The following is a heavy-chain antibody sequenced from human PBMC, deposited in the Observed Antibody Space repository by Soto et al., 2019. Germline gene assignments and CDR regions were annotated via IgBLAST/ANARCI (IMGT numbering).Heavy chain of an antibody. Sequence: QVQLVQSGAEVKKPGSSVKVSCKASGGTFSSYSINWVRQAPGQGLEWMGEIIPIVGTANYAQKFQGRVTITADESTSTAYMDLSSLRSGDTAVYYCARDGGRDSGGIDYWGQGALVTVSS. D-gene: IGHD1-26*01. V-gene: IGHV1-69*01. J-gene: IGHJ4*02. CDR2: IIPIVGTA. CDR3: ARDGGRDSGGIDY. CDR1: GGTFSSYS.